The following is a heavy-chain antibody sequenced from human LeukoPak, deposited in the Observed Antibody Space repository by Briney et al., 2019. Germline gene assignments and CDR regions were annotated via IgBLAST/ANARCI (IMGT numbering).Heavy chain of an antibody. V-gene: IGHV3-21*01. CDR3: APLPWRATVLPGVG. CDR2: ISSSSSSYI. CDR1: GFTFSSYS. J-gene: IGHJ4*02. D-gene: IGHD1-26*01. Sequence: PGGSLRLSCAASGFTFSSYSMNWVRQAPGKGLEWVSSISSSSSSYIYYADSVKGRFTISRDNAKNSLYLQMNSLRAEDTAVYYCAPLPWRATVLPGVGWGQGTLVTVSS.